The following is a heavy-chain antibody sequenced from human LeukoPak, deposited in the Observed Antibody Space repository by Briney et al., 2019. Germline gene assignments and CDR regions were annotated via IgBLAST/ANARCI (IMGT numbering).Heavy chain of an antibody. CDR1: GGAFSSYA. J-gene: IGHJ5*02. CDR3: ARDTVTTHPLANWFDP. CDR2: IIPIFGIA. V-gene: IGHV1-69*04. D-gene: IGHD4-17*01. Sequence: SVKVSCKASGGAFSSYAISWVRQAPGQGLEWMGRIIPIFGIANYAQKFQGRVTITADKSTSTAYMELSSLRSEDTAVYYCARDTVTTHPLANWFDPWGQGTLVTVSS.